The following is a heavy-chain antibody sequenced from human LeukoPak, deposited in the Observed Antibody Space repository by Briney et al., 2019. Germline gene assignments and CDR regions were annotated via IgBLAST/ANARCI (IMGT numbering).Heavy chain of an antibody. J-gene: IGHJ4*02. V-gene: IGHV3-64D*06. D-gene: IGHD3-10*01. CDR3: VKDSSSGSYFDY. Sequence: GGSLRLSCSPSGFTFSRYAMQCVRQAPGKGLEYLSAIRSNGGSTYYADAVKGRFTISRDNARNTLHLQMSSLRVEDTAVYYCVKDSSSGSYFDYWGKGTLVTVS. CDR1: GFTFSRYA. CDR2: IRSNGGST.